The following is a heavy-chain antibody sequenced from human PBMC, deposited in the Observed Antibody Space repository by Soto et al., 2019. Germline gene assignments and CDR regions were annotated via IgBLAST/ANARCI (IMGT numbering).Heavy chain of an antibody. V-gene: IGHV3-7*03. CDR3: ARWQSSGWYLDI. D-gene: IGHD6-19*01. CDR2: INQDGTLK. CDR1: GLTFSNYW. J-gene: IGHJ4*02. Sequence: EVQLVESGGGLVQPGGSLRLSCAASGLTFSNYWMSWVRQAPGKGLEWVASINQDGTLKYYVDSVKGRFTISRDNAQNSFFLQMISLRAEDTAVYYCARWQSSGWYLDIWGQGTLLSVPS.